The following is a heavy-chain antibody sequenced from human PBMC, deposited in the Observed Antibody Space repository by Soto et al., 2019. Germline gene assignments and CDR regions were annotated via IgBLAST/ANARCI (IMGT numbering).Heavy chain of an antibody. V-gene: IGHV3-23*01. D-gene: IGHD6-19*01. Sequence: EVQLLESGGGFVQPGGSLRLSCAASGFIFSDYYITWVRQAPGKGLELVSTITSSGRTFYAESVRGRFTISRDNSKSTVYLQMDSLRAEDTAVYYCAKPGWTTSGWLDYWGQGTLVPVS. J-gene: IGHJ4*02. CDR1: GFIFSDYY. CDR3: AKPGWTTSGWLDY. CDR2: ITSSGRT.